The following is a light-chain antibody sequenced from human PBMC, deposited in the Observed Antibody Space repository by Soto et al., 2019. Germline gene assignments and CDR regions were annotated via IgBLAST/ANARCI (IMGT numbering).Light chain of an antibody. CDR2: GNN. V-gene: IGLV1-40*01. CDR3: QSYDSSLNGWV. Sequence: QSVLTKPPSVSGAPGQRVTISCTGSSSNIGAGYDVHWYQQLPGTAPKLLIYGNNNRPSGVPDRFSGSKSGTSASLAITGLQAEDEADYYCQSYDSSLNGWVFGGGTKLTVL. J-gene: IGLJ3*02. CDR1: SSNIGAGYD.